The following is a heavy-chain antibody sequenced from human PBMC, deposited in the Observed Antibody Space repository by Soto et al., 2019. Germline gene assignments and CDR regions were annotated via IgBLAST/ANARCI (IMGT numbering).Heavy chain of an antibody. CDR3: ARDSTVGALDY. J-gene: IGHJ4*02. Sequence: PGGSLRLSCAASGFTFSSYWMHWVRQAPGKGLVWVSRINSDGSSTRYADSVKGRFTISRDNAKNTLYLQMNTLRGEDTAVYYCARDSTVGALDYWGQGTPVTVPS. D-gene: IGHD1-26*01. CDR2: INSDGSST. V-gene: IGHV3-74*01. CDR1: GFTFSSYW.